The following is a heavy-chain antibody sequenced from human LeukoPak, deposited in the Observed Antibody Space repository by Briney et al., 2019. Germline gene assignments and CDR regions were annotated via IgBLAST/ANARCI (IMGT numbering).Heavy chain of an antibody. CDR1: GGSISSYY. D-gene: IGHD6-13*01. CDR3: AYIAAAGTVDY. CDR2: IYYSGST. J-gene: IGHJ4*02. Sequence: SETLSLTCTVSGGSISSYYWSWIRQPPGKGLEWIGYIYYSGSTNYNPSLKSRVTISVDTSKNQFSLKLSSVTAADTAVYYCAYIAAAGTVDYWGQGTLVTVSS. V-gene: IGHV4-59*12.